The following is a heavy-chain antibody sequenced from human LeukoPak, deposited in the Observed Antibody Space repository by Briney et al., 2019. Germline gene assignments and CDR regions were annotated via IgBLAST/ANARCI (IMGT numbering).Heavy chain of an antibody. CDR2: INSDGRST. V-gene: IGHV3-74*01. J-gene: IGHJ4*02. CDR1: GFTFSRYW. Sequence: GGSLRLSCVASGFTFSRYWMHWVRQAPGKGLVWVSRINSDGRSTNYADSVKGRFSISRDNAENTLYLQMNSLRAEDTAVYYCARAITNYGYIFDYWGQGTLVTVSS. D-gene: IGHD5-18*01. CDR3: ARAITNYGYIFDY.